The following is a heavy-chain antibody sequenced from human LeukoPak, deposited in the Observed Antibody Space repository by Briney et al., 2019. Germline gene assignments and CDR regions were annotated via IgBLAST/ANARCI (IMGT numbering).Heavy chain of an antibody. CDR2: IYYSGST. Sequence: KTSETLSLTCTVSGGSISSGGYYWSWIRQHPGKGPEWIGYIYYSGSTYYNPSLKSRVTISVDTSKNQFSLKLSSVTAADTAVYYCARARRTYCSSTSCYEGGGYFDYWGQGTLVTVSS. CDR3: ARARRTYCSSTSCYEGGGYFDY. J-gene: IGHJ4*02. CDR1: GGSISSGGYY. V-gene: IGHV4-31*03. D-gene: IGHD2-2*01.